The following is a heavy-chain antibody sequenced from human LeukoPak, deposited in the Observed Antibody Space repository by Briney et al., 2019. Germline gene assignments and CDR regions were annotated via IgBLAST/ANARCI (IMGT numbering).Heavy chain of an antibody. CDR2: INPDSGVT. CDR3: ARAMVEYHYGMDV. J-gene: IGHJ6*02. CDR1: GYTFSDYY. V-gene: IGHV1-2*02. D-gene: IGHD3-10*01. Sequence: ASVKVSCKASGYTFSDYYMHWVRQAPGQGLEWMGWINPDSGVTNHAQKFEGRVTMTRDTSISTVYMELSRLRSDDTAVYYCARAMVEYHYGMDVWGQGTMVTVSS.